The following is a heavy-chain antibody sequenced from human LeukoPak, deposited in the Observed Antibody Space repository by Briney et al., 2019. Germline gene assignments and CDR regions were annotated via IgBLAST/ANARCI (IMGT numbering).Heavy chain of an antibody. Sequence: SETLSLTCAVYGGSFSGYYWSWIRQPPGKGLEWIGEINHSGSTNYNPSLKSRVTISVDTSKNQFSLKLSSVTAADTAVYYCARGGHWQQLRSWGQGTLVTFSS. CDR3: ARGGHWQQLRS. CDR1: GGSFSGYY. CDR2: INHSGST. D-gene: IGHD6-13*01. V-gene: IGHV4-34*01. J-gene: IGHJ4*02.